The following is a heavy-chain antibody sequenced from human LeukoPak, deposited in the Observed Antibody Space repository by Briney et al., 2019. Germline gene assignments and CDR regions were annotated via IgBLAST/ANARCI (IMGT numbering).Heavy chain of an antibody. J-gene: IGHJ6*03. CDR3: ASSKPLPNAVAGNRIYYYYMDV. V-gene: IGHV1-24*01. D-gene: IGHD6-19*01. Sequence: ASVKVSCKVSGYTLTELSMHWVRQAPGKGLEWMGGFDPEDGETIYAQKFQGRVTMTTDTSTSTAYMELRSLRSDDTAVYYCASSKPLPNAVAGNRIYYYYMDVWGKGTTVTISS. CDR2: FDPEDGET. CDR1: GYTLTELS.